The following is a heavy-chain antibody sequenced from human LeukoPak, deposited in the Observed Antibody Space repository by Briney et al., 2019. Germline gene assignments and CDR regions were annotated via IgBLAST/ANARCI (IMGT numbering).Heavy chain of an antibody. CDR1: GGSISSSSYY. J-gene: IGHJ5*02. CDR3: ARDGITMVRGVISA. D-gene: IGHD3-10*01. Sequence: SETLSLTCTVSGGSISSSSYYWGWVRQPPGKGLEWLGSIYYSGSTYYNPSLKSRVTLSVDTSKNQFSLKLSSVTAADTAVYYCARDGITMVRGVISAWGQGTLVTVSS. V-gene: IGHV4-39*07. CDR2: IYYSGST.